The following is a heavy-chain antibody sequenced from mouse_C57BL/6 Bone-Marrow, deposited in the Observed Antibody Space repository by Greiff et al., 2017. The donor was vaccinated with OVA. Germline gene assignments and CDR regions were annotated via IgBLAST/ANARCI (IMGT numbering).Heavy chain of an antibody. V-gene: IGHV1-81*01. D-gene: IGHD1-1*01. J-gene: IGHJ2*01. CDR3: ARGITTVVDY. CDR1: GYTFTSSG. Sequence: QVQLQQSGAELARPGASVKLSCKASGYTFTSSGISWVKQRTGQGLEWIGEIYPRSGNTYYNEKFKGKATLTADKSSSTAYMELRSLKSEDSAVYFCARGITTVVDYWGQGTTLTVSS. CDR2: IYPRSGNT.